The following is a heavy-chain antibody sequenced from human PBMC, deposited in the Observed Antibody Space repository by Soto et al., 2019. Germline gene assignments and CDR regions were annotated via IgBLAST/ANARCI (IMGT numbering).Heavy chain of an antibody. D-gene: IGHD3-3*01. CDR1: GYTFTSYA. CDR2: INTNTGNP. CDR3: ARGVPYDFWSGYYFPPYYYYMDV. J-gene: IGHJ6*03. V-gene: IGHV7-4-1*01. Sequence: ASVKVSCKASGYTFTSYAMNWVRQAPGQGLEWMGWINTNTGNPTHAQGFTGRFVFSLDTSVSTAYLQICSLKAEDTAVYYCARGVPYDFWSGYYFPPYYYYMDVWGKGTTVTVSS.